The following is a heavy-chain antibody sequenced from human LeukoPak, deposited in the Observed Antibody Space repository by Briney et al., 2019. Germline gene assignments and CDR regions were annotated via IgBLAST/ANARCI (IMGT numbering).Heavy chain of an antibody. D-gene: IGHD6-19*01. CDR1: GFTFSSYW. CDR2: INGDGSST. J-gene: IGHJ4*02. V-gene: IGHV3-74*01. CDR3: ARDIGYSSGWPFDY. Sequence: GGSLRLSCSASGFTFSSYWMDWVRQAPGQGLVWVSRINGDGSSTNYADSVKGRFTISRDNAKNTLYLQMNSLRPEDTAVYHCARDIGYSSGWPFDYWGQGTLVTVSS.